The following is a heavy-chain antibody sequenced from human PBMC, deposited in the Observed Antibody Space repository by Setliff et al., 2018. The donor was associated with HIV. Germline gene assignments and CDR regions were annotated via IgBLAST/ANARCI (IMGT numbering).Heavy chain of an antibody. CDR3: ARGRKKTLAVSGTRYFDF. D-gene: IGHD6-19*01. V-gene: IGHV4-34*01. Sequence: SETLSLTCAVYGGSFSGFYWTFIRQSPGKGLEWIGEVTHSGTTTYDPYLKRRITISVDTSKNQFSLKLTSVTAADMGVYYCARGRKKTLAVSGTRYFDFWGQGTLVTVSS. J-gene: IGHJ4*02. CDR2: VTHSGTT. CDR1: GGSFSGFY.